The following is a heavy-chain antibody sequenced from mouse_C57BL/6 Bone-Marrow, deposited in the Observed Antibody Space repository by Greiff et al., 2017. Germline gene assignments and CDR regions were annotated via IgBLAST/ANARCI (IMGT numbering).Heavy chain of an antibody. CDR3: AIEGYYSSYWYFDV. J-gene: IGHJ1*03. CDR1: GYAFSSYW. Sequence: QVQLQPSGAELVKPGASVKISCKASGYAFSSYWMNWVKQRPGKGLVLIGQIYPGDGDTNYNGKFKVKATLTADKSSSTASMQLISLTSEDSAVYFCAIEGYYSSYWYFDVWGTGTTGTVYS. V-gene: IGHV1-80*01. CDR2: IYPGDGDT. D-gene: IGHD1-1*01.